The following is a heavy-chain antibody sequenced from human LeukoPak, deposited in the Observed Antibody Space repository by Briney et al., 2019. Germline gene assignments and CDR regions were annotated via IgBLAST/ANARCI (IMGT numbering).Heavy chain of an antibody. CDR3: ARAYCGGDCYSPGFDY. J-gene: IGHJ4*02. V-gene: IGHV3-30-3*01. D-gene: IGHD2-21*02. Sequence: GGSLRLSCAASGFTFSSYAMHWVRQAPGKGLEWVAVISYDGSNKYYADSVKGRLTISRDNSKNTLYLQMNSLRAEDTAVYYCARAYCGGDCYSPGFDYWGQGTLVTVSS. CDR1: GFTFSSYA. CDR2: ISYDGSNK.